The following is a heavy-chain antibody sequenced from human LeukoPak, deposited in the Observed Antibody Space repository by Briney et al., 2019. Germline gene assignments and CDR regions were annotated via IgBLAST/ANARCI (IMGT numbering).Heavy chain of an antibody. Sequence: GGSLRLSCTASGFTFSSYWMSWVRQAPGKGLEWVANINQDGSDKYYVDSVKGRFTISRDNAKNSVYLQMNSLRADDTAVFYCAREMYGAGFLDYWGQGTLVTVSS. D-gene: IGHD3-10*01. V-gene: IGHV3-7*04. J-gene: IGHJ4*02. CDR2: INQDGSDK. CDR3: AREMYGAGFLDY. CDR1: GFTFSSYW.